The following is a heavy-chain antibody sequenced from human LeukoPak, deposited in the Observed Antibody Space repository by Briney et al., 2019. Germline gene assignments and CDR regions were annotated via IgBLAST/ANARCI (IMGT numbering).Heavy chain of an antibody. Sequence: GASVTVSCKATGGTFTNYAVSWVRQAPGQGLEWMGRIIVTLGTPNYAQKFQGRVAITADKSTSTAYMELSILRSEDTAVYYCARAVDDDLAGYYWGDWFDPWGQGTLVTVSS. V-gene: IGHV1-69*04. D-gene: IGHD3-9*01. J-gene: IGHJ5*02. CDR2: IIVTLGTP. CDR3: ARAVDDDLAGYYWGDWFDP. CDR1: GGTFTNYA.